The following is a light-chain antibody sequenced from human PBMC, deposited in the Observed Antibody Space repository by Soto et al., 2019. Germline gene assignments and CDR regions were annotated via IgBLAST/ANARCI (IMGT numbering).Light chain of an antibody. Sequence: EIVLTQSPGTLSLSPGERATLSCRASQSISSSYLAWYQQRPGQAPRLLIFGASYRATGIPDRFSGSGSGTDFTLTISRLEPEDFAVYYRQHYSSSPPEFTFGPGTKVDSK. CDR2: GAS. CDR3: QHYSSSPPEFT. CDR1: QSISSSY. J-gene: IGKJ3*01. V-gene: IGKV3-20*01.